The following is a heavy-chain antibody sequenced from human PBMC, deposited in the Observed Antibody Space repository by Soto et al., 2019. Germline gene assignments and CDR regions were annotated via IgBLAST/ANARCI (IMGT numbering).Heavy chain of an antibody. CDR2: ISGSGGST. D-gene: IGHD3-3*01. J-gene: IGHJ6*02. Sequence: EVQLLESGGGLVQPGGSLRLSCAASGFTFSSYAMTWVRQAPGKGLEWVSAISGSGGSTYYADSVKGPFTISRDNSKNTLYLHMNSLRAEDTAVYYCAKGFSDTITGNYYGMDVWGLGTTVTVSS. CDR1: GFTFSSYA. CDR3: AKGFSDTITGNYYGMDV. V-gene: IGHV3-23*01.